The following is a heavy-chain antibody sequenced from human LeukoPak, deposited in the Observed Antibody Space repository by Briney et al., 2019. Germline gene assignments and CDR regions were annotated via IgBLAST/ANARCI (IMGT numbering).Heavy chain of an antibody. CDR2: ISSRGSTI. Sequence: PGGSLRLSCAASGFTFSSYGMTWVRQAPGKGLEWVSYISSRGSTIYYADSVKGRFTISRHNAKNSLYLQMNSLRAEDTAVYYCAELGITMIGGVWGKGTTVTISS. D-gene: IGHD3-10*02. CDR1: GFTFSSYG. V-gene: IGHV3-48*04. CDR3: AELGITMIGGV. J-gene: IGHJ6*04.